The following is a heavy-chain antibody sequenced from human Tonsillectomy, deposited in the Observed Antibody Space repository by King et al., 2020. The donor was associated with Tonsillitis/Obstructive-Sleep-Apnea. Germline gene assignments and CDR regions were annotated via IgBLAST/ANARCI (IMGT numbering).Heavy chain of an antibody. J-gene: IGHJ3*02. Sequence: VQLQESGPGLVKPSETLSLTCTVSGGSISSSYWSWIRQPPGKGLEWMGYIYYSGSTNYNPSLKSRVTISVDTAKNQFSLRLSSVTAADTAVYYCARDMVLEAGGDAFDIWGQVPMVTVSS. CDR2: IYYSGST. V-gene: IGHV4-59*01. D-gene: IGHD2-8*01. CDR1: GGSISSSY. CDR3: ARDMVLEAGGDAFDI.